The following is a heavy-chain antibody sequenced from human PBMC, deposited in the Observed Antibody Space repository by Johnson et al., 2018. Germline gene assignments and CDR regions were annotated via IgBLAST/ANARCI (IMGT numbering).Heavy chain of an antibody. D-gene: IGHD1/OR15-1a*01. Sequence: EVQLLESGGGLVQPGGSLRLSCAASGFTLSSYWMHWVRQAPGTGLVWVSRISSDVSSTGYADSVTGRFTISRDNAENSLYLQMNSLRAEDTAVYYCARQPLLWNNAVHYYYGFDVWGQGTAVTVSS. CDR3: ARQPLLWNNAVHYYYGFDV. CDR1: GFTLSSYW. V-gene: IGHV3-74*01. CDR2: ISSDVSST. J-gene: IGHJ6*02.